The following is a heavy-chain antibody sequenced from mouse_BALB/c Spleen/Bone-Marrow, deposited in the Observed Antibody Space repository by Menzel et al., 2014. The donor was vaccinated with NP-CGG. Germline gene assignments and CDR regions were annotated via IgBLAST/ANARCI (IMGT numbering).Heavy chain of an antibody. J-gene: IGHJ2*01. D-gene: IGHD1-1*01. V-gene: IGHV1-69*02. CDR3: TRAGATVPFDY. CDR1: GYTFTSYW. CDR2: IYPSDSYT. Sequence: ESGAELVRPGASVKLSCKASGYTFTSYWINWVKQRPGQGLEWIGNIYPSDSYTNYNQKFKDKATLTVDKSSSTAYMQLSSPTSEDSAVYCCTRAGATVPFDYWGQGTTLTVSS.